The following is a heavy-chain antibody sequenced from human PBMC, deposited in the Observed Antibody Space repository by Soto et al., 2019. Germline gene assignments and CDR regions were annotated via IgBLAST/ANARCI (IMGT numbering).Heavy chain of an antibody. Sequence: EVQLLDSGGGLVQPGGSLRLSCAASGFTFSNYAMTWVRQGPGKGLEWVSGISGSGGRSYYADSVKGRFTISRDNSKRRLYLQMNSLRAEYTAVYYCAKAYFVWSSEQPYYFDYWGQGTLVTVSS. J-gene: IGHJ4*02. CDR2: ISGSGGRS. CDR1: GFTFSNYA. D-gene: IGHD3-16*01. CDR3: AKAYFVWSSEQPYYFDY. V-gene: IGHV3-23*01.